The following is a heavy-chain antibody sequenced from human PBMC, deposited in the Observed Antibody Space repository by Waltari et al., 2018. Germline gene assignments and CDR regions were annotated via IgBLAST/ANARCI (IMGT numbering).Heavy chain of an antibody. CDR3: ATDPHIVARFDY. CDR1: GYTLTELP. CDR2: FDPEDGET. J-gene: IGHJ4*02. Sequence: QVQLVQLGAVVKKPGAPVRVACKVSGYTLTELPMQWVRQAPGKGVEWMGGFDPEDGETIYAQKFQGRVTMTEDTSTDTAYMELSSLRSEDTAVYYCATDPHIVARFDYWGQGTLVTVSS. V-gene: IGHV1-24*01. D-gene: IGHD5-12*01.